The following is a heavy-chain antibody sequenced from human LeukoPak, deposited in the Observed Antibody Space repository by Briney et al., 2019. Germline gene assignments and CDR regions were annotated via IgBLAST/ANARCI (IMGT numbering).Heavy chain of an antibody. J-gene: IGHJ4*02. CDR1: GFTFSRFA. D-gene: IGHD3-3*01. CDR3: ARDTNDFWSGYYTGPGDY. Sequence: GRSLRLSCAASGFTFSRFAIHWVRQAPGKGLQWVAVISYDGTNKYYADSVKGRFTISRDNSKNTLYLQMNSLRAEDTAVYYCARDTNDFWSGYYTGPGDYWGQGTLVTVSS. CDR2: ISYDGTNK. V-gene: IGHV3-30*04.